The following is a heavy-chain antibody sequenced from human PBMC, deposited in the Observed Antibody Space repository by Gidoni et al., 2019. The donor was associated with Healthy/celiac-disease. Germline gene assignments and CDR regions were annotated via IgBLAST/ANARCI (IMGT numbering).Heavy chain of an antibody. Sequence: QVQLVQSGAAVKKPGSSVKVSCKASGATFSSYAISWVRQAPGQGLEWMGGIIPIFGTENYAQKFQGRVTITADKSTSTAYMELSSLRSEDTAVYYCARSPYYYDSSGYYFDYWGQGTLVTVSS. V-gene: IGHV1-69*06. D-gene: IGHD3-22*01. CDR2: IIPIFGTE. CDR1: GATFSSYA. CDR3: ARSPYYYDSSGYYFDY. J-gene: IGHJ4*02.